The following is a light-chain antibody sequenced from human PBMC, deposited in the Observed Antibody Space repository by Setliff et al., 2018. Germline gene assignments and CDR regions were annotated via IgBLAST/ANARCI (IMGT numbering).Light chain of an antibody. CDR1: SSNIGAGYD. J-gene: IGLJ2*01. Sequence: QSALTQPASVSGSPGQRVTISCTGSSSNIGAGYDVHWYQQLPGTAPKLLIYGNSNRPSGVPDRFSGSKSGTSASLAITGLQAEDEADYYCQSYDSSLSGSRVFGGGTKGTVL. V-gene: IGLV1-40*01. CDR2: GNS. CDR3: QSYDSSLSGSRV.